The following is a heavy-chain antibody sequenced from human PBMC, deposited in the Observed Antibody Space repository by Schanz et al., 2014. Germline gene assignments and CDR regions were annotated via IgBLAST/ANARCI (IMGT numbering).Heavy chain of an antibody. CDR3: ARDSRPKYDFLTAYYSIDY. J-gene: IGHJ4*02. CDR1: EFTFSSYK. D-gene: IGHD3-9*01. CDR2: ISSSGSYI. V-gene: IGHV3-21*01. Sequence: EVQLVESGGGLVKPGGSLRLSCEASEFTFSSYKMNWVRQAPGKGLEWVSSISSSGSYIHYADSVKGRFTISRDNAKNTLYLQMNSLRDEDTAVYYCARDSRPKYDFLTAYYSIDYWGQGTLVNVSS.